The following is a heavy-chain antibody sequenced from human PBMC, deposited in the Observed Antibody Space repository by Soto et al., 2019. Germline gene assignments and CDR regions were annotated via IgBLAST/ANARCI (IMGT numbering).Heavy chain of an antibody. CDR3: ARLVTGRRLLRFDP. D-gene: IGHD2-21*02. Sequence: SSETLSLTCTVSGGSISSYYWSWIRQPPGKGLEWIGYIYYSGSTNYNPSLKSRVTISVDTSKNQFSLKLSSVTAADTALYYCARLVTGRRLLRFDPWGQGTLVAVSS. J-gene: IGHJ5*02. CDR1: GGSISSYY. V-gene: IGHV4-59*01. CDR2: IYYSGST.